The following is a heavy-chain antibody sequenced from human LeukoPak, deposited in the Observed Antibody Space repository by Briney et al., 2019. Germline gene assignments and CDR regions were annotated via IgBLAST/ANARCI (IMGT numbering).Heavy chain of an antibody. CDR3: ARQGGYSYGRTYYFDC. J-gene: IGHJ4*02. D-gene: IGHD5-18*01. CDR2: IYYSGST. CDR1: GGCISSYY. V-gene: IGHV4-59*08. Sequence: SETLSLTCTVSGGCISSYYWSWIRQPPGKGLEWIGYIYYSGSTNYNPSLKSRVTISVDTSKNQFSLKLSSVTAADTAVYYCARQGGYSYGRTYYFDCWGQGTLVTVSS.